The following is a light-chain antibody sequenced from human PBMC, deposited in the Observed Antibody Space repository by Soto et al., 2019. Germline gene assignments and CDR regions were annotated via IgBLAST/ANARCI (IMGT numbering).Light chain of an antibody. J-gene: IGKJ1*01. CDR2: GAS. Sequence: ENVLTPSPATLSASAGERVSLSCRASQSVSSNLAWYQQKPGQAPRLLIYGASTRATGIPARFSGSGSGTEFTLTISSLQSEDFAVYYCQQYNNWPPWTFGQGTKVDNK. V-gene: IGKV3-15*01. CDR3: QQYNNWPPWT. CDR1: QSVSSN.